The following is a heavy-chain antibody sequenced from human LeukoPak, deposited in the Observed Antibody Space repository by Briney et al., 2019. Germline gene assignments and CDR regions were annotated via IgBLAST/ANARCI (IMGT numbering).Heavy chain of an antibody. CDR1: GFTFSSNY. D-gene: IGHD3-3*01. Sequence: GGSLRLSCAASGFTFSSNYMTWVRQAPGKGLEWVSLIYSAGGTYYTDSVKGRFTVSRHSSKNTLYLQMNSLRGEDTAVYYCARFLGRITISGVVPYGMDVWGQGTTVTVSS. CDR2: IYSAGGT. J-gene: IGHJ6*02. CDR3: ARFLGRITISGVVPYGMDV. V-gene: IGHV3-53*04.